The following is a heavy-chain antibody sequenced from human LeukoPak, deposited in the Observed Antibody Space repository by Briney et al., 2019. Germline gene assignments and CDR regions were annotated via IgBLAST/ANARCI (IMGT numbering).Heavy chain of an antibody. V-gene: IGHV4-39*07. CDR3: ATDGDYSSSYQSGDFQH. J-gene: IGHJ1*01. D-gene: IGHD6-13*01. CDR2: IYYSGST. CDR1: GGSISSSSYY. Sequence: SETLSLTCTVSGGSISSSSYYWGWIRQPPGKGLEWIGSIYYSGSTYYNPSLKSRVTISVDTSKNQFSLKLSSVTAADTAVYYCATDGDYSSSYQSGDFQHWGQGTLVTVSS.